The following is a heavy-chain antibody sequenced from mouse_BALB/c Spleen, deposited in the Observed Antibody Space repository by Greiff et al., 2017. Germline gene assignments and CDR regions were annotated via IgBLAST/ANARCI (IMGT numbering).Heavy chain of an antibody. V-gene: IGHV2-9*02. J-gene: IGHJ4*01. CDR1: GFSLTSYG. CDR3: ATYDYDYAMDY. D-gene: IGHD2-4*01. CDR2: IWAGGST. Sequence: VKVVESGPGLVAPSQSLSITCTVSGFSLTSYGVHWVRQPPGKGLEWLGVIWAGGSTNYNSALMSRLSISKDNSKSQVFLKMNSLQTDDTAMYYCATYDYDYAMDYWGQGTSVTVSS.